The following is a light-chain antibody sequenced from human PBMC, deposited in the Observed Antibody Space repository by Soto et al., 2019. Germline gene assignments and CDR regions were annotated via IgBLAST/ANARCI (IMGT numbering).Light chain of an antibody. CDR1: QSVSSY. V-gene: IGKV3D-15*01. CDR2: GAS. CDR3: HHYET. J-gene: IGKJ1*01. Sequence: EIVMTQSPATLSVSPGERATLSCRASQSVSSYLGWYQQKPGQAPRLLMYGASIRAAGVPDRFSGSGSGTEFTLTISRLEPEDFTVYYCHHYETFGQGTKVDIK.